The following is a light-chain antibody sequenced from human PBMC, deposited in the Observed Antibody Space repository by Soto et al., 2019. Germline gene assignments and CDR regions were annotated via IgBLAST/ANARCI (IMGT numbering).Light chain of an antibody. CDR2: GAS. CDR1: QSVGNN. V-gene: IGKV3-15*01. J-gene: IGKJ2*01. CDR3: QQCDNWPRT. Sequence: EIVLTQSAGTLSLSPGERVTLSCRASQSVGNNLAWYQQKTGQVPRLLIHGASTRATGIPARFSGSGSGTEFTLTISSLQSEDFAVYYCQQCDNWPRTFGQGTKLEIK.